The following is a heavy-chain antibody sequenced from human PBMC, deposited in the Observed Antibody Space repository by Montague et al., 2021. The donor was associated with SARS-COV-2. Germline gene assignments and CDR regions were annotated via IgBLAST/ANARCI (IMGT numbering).Heavy chain of an antibody. Sequence: VKPTQTLTLTCTFSGFSLSTSGMCVSWIRQPPGKALEWLTLIDWDDGKYYSTSLKTRLTISEDTSKNQVVLTMTNMDPVDTATYYCARSYGTTVVTRAFDYWGQGTLVTVSS. CDR2: IDWDDGK. J-gene: IGHJ4*02. CDR1: GFSLSTSGMC. V-gene: IGHV2-70*01. D-gene: IGHD4-23*01. CDR3: ARSYGTTVVTRAFDY.